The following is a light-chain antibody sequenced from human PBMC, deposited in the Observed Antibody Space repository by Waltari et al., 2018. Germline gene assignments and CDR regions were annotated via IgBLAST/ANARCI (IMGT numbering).Light chain of an antibody. Sequence: EIVMMQSPATLSVSPGERATLSCRASQSVSSNLAWYQQRPGQAPRLLISGASTRATGIPARFSGSVSGTEFTLTISILQSEDFAVYYCQQYNDWPRTFGQGTRVEVK. CDR2: GAS. CDR3: QQYNDWPRT. J-gene: IGKJ1*01. CDR1: QSVSSN. V-gene: IGKV3-15*01.